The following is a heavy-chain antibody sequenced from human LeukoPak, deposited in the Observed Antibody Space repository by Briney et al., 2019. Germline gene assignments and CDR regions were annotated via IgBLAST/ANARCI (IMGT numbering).Heavy chain of an antibody. CDR1: GFTFSSYG. J-gene: IGHJ1*01. V-gene: IGHV3-30*03. CDR2: IPNDRRNN. CDR3: ARDIARYSSSWYNEYFQH. Sequence: QSGGSLRLSCAASGFTFSSYGMHWVRQAPGKGLEWVAVIPNDRRNNYYADSVKGRFTISRDNSKNTLYLQMNSLRAEDTAVYYCARDIARYSSSWYNEYFQHWGQGTLVTVSS. D-gene: IGHD6-13*01.